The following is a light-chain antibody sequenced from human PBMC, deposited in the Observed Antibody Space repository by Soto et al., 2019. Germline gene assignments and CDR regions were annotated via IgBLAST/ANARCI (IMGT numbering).Light chain of an antibody. J-gene: IGKJ5*01. CDR1: QSIFSS. Sequence: DIQMTQSPFSMSASVGDRVTITCRAGQSIFSSLNWYQHKPGKAPKLLIYDVSSLESGVSSRFSGSGSGTEFTLTISSLQPDDFATYYCQQYNRYSLTFGQGTRLEIK. V-gene: IGKV1-5*01. CDR2: DVS. CDR3: QQYNRYSLT.